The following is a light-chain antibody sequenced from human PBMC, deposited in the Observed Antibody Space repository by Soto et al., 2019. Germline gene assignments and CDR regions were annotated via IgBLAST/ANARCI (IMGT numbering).Light chain of an antibody. J-gene: IGKJ1*01. CDR3: QQYNNWPPWT. Sequence: EIVMTQSPATLSVSPGERATLSCRASQSVSSNLAWYQQKPGQAPRLLIYGASNRVTGIPARFSGSGSGTEFTLTISSLQSEDFSVYYCQQYNNWPPWTFGQGTKVEIK. V-gene: IGKV3-15*01. CDR2: GAS. CDR1: QSVSSN.